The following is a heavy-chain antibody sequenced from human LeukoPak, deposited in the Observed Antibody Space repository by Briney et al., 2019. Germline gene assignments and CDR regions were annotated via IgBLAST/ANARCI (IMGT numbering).Heavy chain of an antibody. J-gene: IGHJ5*02. CDR2: IRYDGSNK. Sequence: GGSLRLSCAASGFTFSSYGMHWVRQAPGKGLEWVAFIRYDGSNKYYADSVKGRFIISRDNSKNTLYLQMNSLRAEDTAVYYCAKPPGSGSYYNAISLNWFDPWGQGTLVTVSS. CDR3: AKPPGSGSYYNAISLNWFDP. D-gene: IGHD3-10*01. CDR1: GFTFSSYG. V-gene: IGHV3-30*02.